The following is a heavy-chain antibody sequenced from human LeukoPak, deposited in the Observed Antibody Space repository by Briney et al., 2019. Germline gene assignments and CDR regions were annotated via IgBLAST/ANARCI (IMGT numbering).Heavy chain of an antibody. V-gene: IGHV3-9*01. J-gene: IGHJ3*02. CDR2: ISWNSGSI. D-gene: IGHD3-10*01. Sequence: SLRLSCAASGFTFDDYAMHWVRQAPGKGLEWVSGISWNSGSIGYADSVKGRFTISRDNAKNSLYLQMNSLRAEDTAVYYCASLDYYGSGSYLDAFDIWGQGTMVTVSS. CDR3: ASLDYYGSGSYLDAFDI. CDR1: GFTFDDYA.